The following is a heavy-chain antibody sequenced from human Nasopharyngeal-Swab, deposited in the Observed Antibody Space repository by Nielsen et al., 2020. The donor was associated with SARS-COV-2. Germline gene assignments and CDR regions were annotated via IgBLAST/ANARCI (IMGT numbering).Heavy chain of an antibody. CDR2: IGGSGVKT. J-gene: IGHJ4*02. D-gene: IGHD6-19*01. CDR1: GFTSSSA. Sequence: GGSLRLSCAASGFTSSSAMRWVRQTPGKGLECVSGIGGSGVKTYYADSVKGRFTISRDNSKNTLYLQMNSLRAEDTAVYYCAKEQGTGWQHHFDYWGQGTLVTVSS. V-gene: IGHV3-23*01. CDR3: AKEQGTGWQHHFDY.